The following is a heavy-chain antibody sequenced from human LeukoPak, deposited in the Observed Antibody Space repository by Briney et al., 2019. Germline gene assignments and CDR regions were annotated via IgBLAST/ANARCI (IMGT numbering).Heavy chain of an antibody. V-gene: IGHV3-23*01. CDR2: ISGSGGST. CDR3: AKGVIAVPAATLAFDV. Sequence: PGGSLRLSCAASGFTFSSYAMSWVRQAPGKGLEWVLAISGSGGSTYYADFVKGRFTISRDNSKNTLYLQMNSLRAEDTAVYYCAKGVIAVPAATLAFDVWGQGTMVTVSS. D-gene: IGHD2-2*01. J-gene: IGHJ3*01. CDR1: GFTFSSYA.